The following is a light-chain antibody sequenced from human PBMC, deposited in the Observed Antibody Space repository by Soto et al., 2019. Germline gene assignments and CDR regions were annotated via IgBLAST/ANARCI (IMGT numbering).Light chain of an antibody. Sequence: QSALTQPASVSRSPGQSITISCTGSNSNVGNFDLVSWYQQIPGKAPQLILFEVSRRPSRVSDRFSGSKSGNTASLTISGLQTEDEGDFYCCSYAGGGAWVFGGGTKLTVL. CDR1: NSNVGNFDL. J-gene: IGLJ3*02. V-gene: IGLV2-23*02. CDR3: CSYAGGGAWV. CDR2: EVS.